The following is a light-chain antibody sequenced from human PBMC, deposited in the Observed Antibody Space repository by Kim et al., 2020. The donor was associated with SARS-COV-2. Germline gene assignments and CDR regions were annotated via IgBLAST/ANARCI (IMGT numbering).Light chain of an antibody. J-gene: IGKJ2*01. Sequence: LSREERATLSCRASQSVTGSYLAWYQRKPGQAPRLLIYGASSRATGIPDRFSGSGSGTDFTLTISRLEPAEFASYYCQQYSSSPDTFGQGPKLEI. V-gene: IGKV3-20*01. CDR2: GAS. CDR3: QQYSSSPDT. CDR1: QSVTGSY.